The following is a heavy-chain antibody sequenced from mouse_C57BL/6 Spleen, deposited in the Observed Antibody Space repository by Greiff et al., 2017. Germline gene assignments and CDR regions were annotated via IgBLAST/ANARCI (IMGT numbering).Heavy chain of an antibody. CDR1: GYTFTDYY. V-gene: IGHV1-26*01. J-gene: IGHJ2*01. CDR2: INPNNGGT. D-gene: IGHD1-1*01. CDR3: ARLGILITTVVATDY. Sequence: VQLQQSGPELVKPGASVKISCKASGYTFTDYYMNWVKQSHGKSLEWIGDINPNNGGTSYNQKFKGKATLTVAKSSSTAYMELRSLTSEDSAVYYCARLGILITTVVATDYWGQGTTLTVSS.